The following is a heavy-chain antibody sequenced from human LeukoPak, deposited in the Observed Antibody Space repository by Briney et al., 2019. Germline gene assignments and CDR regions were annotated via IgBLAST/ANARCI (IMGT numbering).Heavy chain of an antibody. Sequence: SETLSLTCTVSGGSISSGGYYWSWLRQHPEKGLEWIGYIYYSGSTYYNPSLKSRVTISVDTSKNQFSLKLSSVTAADTAVYYCASTVVDYFDYWGQGTLVTVSS. J-gene: IGHJ4*02. CDR3: ASTVVDYFDY. D-gene: IGHD4-23*01. V-gene: IGHV4-31*03. CDR1: GGSISSGGYY. CDR2: IYYSGST.